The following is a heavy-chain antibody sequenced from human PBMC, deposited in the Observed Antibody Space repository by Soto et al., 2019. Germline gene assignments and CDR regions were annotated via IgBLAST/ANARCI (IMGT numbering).Heavy chain of an antibody. D-gene: IGHD3-3*01. CDR1: GYTFTSYD. CDR3: ARERKFDFWRKGLDV. CDR2: MDPNSGST. Sequence: ASVKVSCKASGYTFTSYDINWVRQAPGQGLEWLGWMDPNSGSTGYAQNFQGRVTMARNVSINTAHMELSSLRSEDTAVYYCARERKFDFWRKGLDVWGQGTTVTVSS. J-gene: IGHJ6*02. V-gene: IGHV1-8*01.